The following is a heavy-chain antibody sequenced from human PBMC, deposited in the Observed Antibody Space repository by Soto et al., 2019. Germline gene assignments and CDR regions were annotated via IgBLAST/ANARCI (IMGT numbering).Heavy chain of an antibody. CDR3: ARGHYSSSWYYYYYGMDV. Sequence: QVQLQQWGAGLLKPSETLSLTCAVYGGSFSGYYWSWIRQPPGKGLEWIGEINHSGSTNYNPSLKSRVTISVDTSKNQFSLKLSSVTAADTAVYYCARGHYSSSWYYYYYGMDVRGQGTTVTVSS. D-gene: IGHD6-13*01. CDR2: INHSGST. V-gene: IGHV4-34*01. CDR1: GGSFSGYY. J-gene: IGHJ6*02.